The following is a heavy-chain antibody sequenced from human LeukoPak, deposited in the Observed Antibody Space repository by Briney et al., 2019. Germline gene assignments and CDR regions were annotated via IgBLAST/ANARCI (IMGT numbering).Heavy chain of an antibody. V-gene: IGHV3-21*01. CDR3: AGGSSRNSYYFDC. CDR1: GFTFSSYA. CDR2: ISSSSSYI. D-gene: IGHD6-13*01. J-gene: IGHJ4*02. Sequence: PGGSLRLSCAASGFTFSSYAMSWVRQAPGKGLEWVSSISSSSSYIYYADSVKGRFTISRDNAQNSVYLQLNSLRAEDTGVYYCAGGSSRNSYYFDCWGQGTLVTVSS.